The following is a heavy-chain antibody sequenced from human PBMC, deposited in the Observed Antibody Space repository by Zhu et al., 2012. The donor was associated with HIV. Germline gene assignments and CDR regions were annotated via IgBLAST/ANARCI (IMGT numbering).Heavy chain of an antibody. D-gene: IGHD4-17*01. Sequence: EVQLVESGGGLVQPGGSLRLSCAASGFTFSSYWMHWVRQAPGKGLVWVSRINADGSGTDYADSVKGRFTISRDNAKNTLYVQMNSLRAEDSGVYYCARDLYYGALDWGQGNPGSTVSS. V-gene: IGHV3-74*01. CDR3: ARDLYYGALD. CDR1: GFTFSSYW. CDR2: INADGSGT. J-gene: IGHJ4*02.